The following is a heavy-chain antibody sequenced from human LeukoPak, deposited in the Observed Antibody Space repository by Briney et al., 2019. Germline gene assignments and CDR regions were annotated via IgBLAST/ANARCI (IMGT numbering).Heavy chain of an antibody. Sequence: PSETLSLTCTVSGVSITSFYWSWIRQPPGKGLEWIGYIYFSGSTNYNPSLKSRVTVSLDTTKNQVSLKLSSVSAADTAVYCCASTGYCIGGSCYSNYFDHWGQGTLVTVSS. J-gene: IGHJ4*02. CDR2: IYFSGST. CDR3: ASTGYCIGGSCYSNYFDH. D-gene: IGHD2-15*01. CDR1: GVSITSFY. V-gene: IGHV4-59*08.